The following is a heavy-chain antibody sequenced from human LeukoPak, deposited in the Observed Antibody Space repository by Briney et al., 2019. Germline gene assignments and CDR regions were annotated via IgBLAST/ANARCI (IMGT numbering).Heavy chain of an antibody. Sequence: SETLSLTCAVYGGSFSGDYWSWVRQPPGKGLEWIGEINHSVSTNYNPSLRSRVTISVDTSKNQFSLKLSSVTAADTAVYHCASRYFDWLSPIYYYYGMDVWGKGTTVTVSS. V-gene: IGHV4-34*01. CDR2: INHSVST. CDR1: GGSFSGDY. CDR3: ASRYFDWLSPIYYYYGMDV. J-gene: IGHJ6*04. D-gene: IGHD3-9*01.